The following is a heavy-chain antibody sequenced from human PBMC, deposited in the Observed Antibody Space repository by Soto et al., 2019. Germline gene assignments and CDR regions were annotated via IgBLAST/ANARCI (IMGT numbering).Heavy chain of an antibody. J-gene: IGHJ3*02. D-gene: IGHD4-17*01. CDR2: ISNSGYTI. Sequence: GGSLRLSCAASGFTLSTYNMNWVRQAQGKGLEWISYISNSGYTIYYADSVKGRFTISRDNAKNSLYLQLSSLSAEDTAVYYCARGSYGHPRAFDIWGQGTMVTVSS. V-gene: IGHV3-48*01. CDR3: ARGSYGHPRAFDI. CDR1: GFTLSTYN.